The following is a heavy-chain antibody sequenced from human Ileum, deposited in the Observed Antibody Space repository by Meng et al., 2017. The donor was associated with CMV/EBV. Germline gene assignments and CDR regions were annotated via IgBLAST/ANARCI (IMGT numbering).Heavy chain of an antibody. CDR2: IYTTGNI. V-gene: IGHV4-4*07. CDR1: AASLSRYS. CDR3: ATTYSDADWNFDY. D-gene: IGHD1-26*01. Sequence: QVQRQGSGPGRLKPSETLSLTCTVFAASLSRYSWHWIRQPAGKGLEWIGRIYTTGNIKYNPSLMSRVTMSLDTSKSQFSLNLRSLTAADTAVYYCATTYSDADWNFDYWGQGTLVTVSS. J-gene: IGHJ4*02.